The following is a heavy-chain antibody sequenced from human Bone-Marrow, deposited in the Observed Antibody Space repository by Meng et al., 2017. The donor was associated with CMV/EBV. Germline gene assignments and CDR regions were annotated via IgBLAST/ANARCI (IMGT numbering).Heavy chain of an antibody. CDR1: GYTFTSYD. J-gene: IGHJ4*02. CDR2: MNPNSGNT. CDR3: ATGVADFEY. D-gene: IGHD6-19*01. Sequence: QVQLVQSGAEVKKPGASVKGSCKASGYTFTSYDINSVRQAAGQGLEWMGWMNPNSGNTDYAQKFQGRVTMTRNISKSTAYMDLSSLRSEDTAVYYCATGVADFEYWGQGTLVTVSS. V-gene: IGHV1-8*01.